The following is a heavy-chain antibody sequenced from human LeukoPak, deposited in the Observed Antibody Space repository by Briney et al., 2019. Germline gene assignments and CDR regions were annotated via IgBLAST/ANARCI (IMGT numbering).Heavy chain of an antibody. V-gene: IGHV1-69*06. CDR2: IIPIFGTA. J-gene: IGHJ4*02. CDR1: GYTFTSHG. D-gene: IGHD4-17*01. CDR3: ARGGADYGDYTFDY. Sequence: SVKVSCKASGYTFTSHGISWVRQAPGQGLEWMGGIIPIFGTANYAQKFQGRVTITADKSTSTACMELSSLRSEDTAVYYCARGGADYGDYTFDYWGQGTLVTVSS.